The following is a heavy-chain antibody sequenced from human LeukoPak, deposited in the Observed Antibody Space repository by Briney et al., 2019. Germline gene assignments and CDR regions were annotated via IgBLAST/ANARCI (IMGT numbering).Heavy chain of an antibody. CDR2: ISSDGSST. V-gene: IGHV3-74*01. J-gene: IGHJ4*02. Sequence: GGSLRLSCAPSGFTFSSYWMHWVRQAPGKGLVWVSRISSDGSSTSYADSVKGRFTISRDNAKNTLYLQMNSLRAEDTAVYYCARVKGVVAVAFDYWGQGTLVTVSS. CDR1: GFTFSSYW. D-gene: IGHD6-19*01. CDR3: ARVKGVVAVAFDY.